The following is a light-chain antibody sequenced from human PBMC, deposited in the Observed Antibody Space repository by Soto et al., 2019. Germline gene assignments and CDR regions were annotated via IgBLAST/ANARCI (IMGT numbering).Light chain of an antibody. CDR1: QSVSSSY. J-gene: IGKJ2*01. Sequence: EIVLTQSPGTLSLSPGERATLSCRASQSVSSSYLAWYQQKPGQAPRLLIYGASSRATGIPDRFSGSGSGTDVTVTISRLESEDFAVYYCHQYGSSPPYTVGQGTKLEIK. CDR3: HQYGSSPPYT. V-gene: IGKV3-20*01. CDR2: GAS.